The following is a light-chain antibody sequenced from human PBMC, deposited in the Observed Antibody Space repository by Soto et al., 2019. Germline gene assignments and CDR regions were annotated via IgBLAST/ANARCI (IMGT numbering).Light chain of an antibody. Sequence: DIQMTQSPSSLSASVGDRVTITCRASQGISSYLAWYQQKPGKVPKVLIYAESTLKSGVPSRFSGSGSGTEFTLTISSLQPEDVATYYCQKYYSAPETFGQGTKVEIK. V-gene: IGKV1-27*01. J-gene: IGKJ1*01. CDR2: AES. CDR1: QGISSY. CDR3: QKYYSAPET.